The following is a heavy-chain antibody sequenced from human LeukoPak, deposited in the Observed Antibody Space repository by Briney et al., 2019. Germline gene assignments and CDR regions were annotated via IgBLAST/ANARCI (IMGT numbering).Heavy chain of an antibody. Sequence: SQTLSLTCTVSGGSISSGGYYWSWIRQHPGEGLEWIGYIYYSGSTYYNPSLKSRVTMSVDTSKNQFSLKLSSVTAADTAVYYCTRDLWDDIVVVGAVWGQGTLVTVSS. V-gene: IGHV4-31*03. D-gene: IGHD5-12*01. CDR3: TRDLWDDIVVVGAV. CDR1: GGSISSGGYY. CDR2: IYYSGST. J-gene: IGHJ1*01.